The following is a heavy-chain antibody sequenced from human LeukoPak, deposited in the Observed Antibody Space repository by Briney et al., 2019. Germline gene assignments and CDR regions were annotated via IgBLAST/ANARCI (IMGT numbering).Heavy chain of an antibody. CDR1: GGSISSSSYY. J-gene: IGHJ4*02. V-gene: IGHV4-39*07. D-gene: IGHD3-22*01. Sequence: SETLSLTCTVSGGSISSSSYYWGWIRQPPGKGLEWIGSIYYSGSTYYNPSLKSRVTISVDTSKNQFSLKLSSVTAADTAVYYCARGESGYYDSSGYYPLDYWGQGTLVTVSS. CDR2: IYYSGST. CDR3: ARGESGYYDSSGYYPLDY.